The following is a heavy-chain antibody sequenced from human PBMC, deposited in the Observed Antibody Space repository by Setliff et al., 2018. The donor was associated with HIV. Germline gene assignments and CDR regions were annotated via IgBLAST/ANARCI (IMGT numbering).Heavy chain of an antibody. CDR1: GYSISSDYC. CDR3: ARQEGYCSSTSCYAGSFMGYYYMDV. Sequence: PSETLSLTCGVSGYSISSDYCWGWIRQPPGKGLEWTGNMCHGGNNNYYNPSLKSRVTISVDTSKNQFSLKLSSVTAADTAVYYCARQEGYCSSTSCYAGSFMGYYYMDVWGKGTTVTVSS. V-gene: IGHV4-38-2*01. J-gene: IGHJ6*03. CDR2: MCHGGNNN. D-gene: IGHD2-2*01.